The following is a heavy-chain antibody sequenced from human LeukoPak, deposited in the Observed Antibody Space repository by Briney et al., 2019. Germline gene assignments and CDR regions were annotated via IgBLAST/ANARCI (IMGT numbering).Heavy chain of an antibody. D-gene: IGHD5-18*01. Sequence: GGSLRLSCAASGFTFSSYSMNWVRQAPGKGLEWVSSISSSSSYIYYADSVKGRFTISRDNAKNSLYLQMNSLSAEDTAVYYCARGRGYSYGYTTQYYFDYWGQGTLVTVSS. V-gene: IGHV3-21*01. J-gene: IGHJ4*02. CDR2: ISSSSSYI. CDR3: ARGRGYSYGYTTQYYFDY. CDR1: GFTFSSYS.